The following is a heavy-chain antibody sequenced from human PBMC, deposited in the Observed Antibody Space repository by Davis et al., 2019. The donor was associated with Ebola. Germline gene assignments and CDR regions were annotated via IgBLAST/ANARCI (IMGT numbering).Heavy chain of an antibody. CDR2: ISGSGGST. Sequence: GESLKISCAASGFTFSSYAMSWVRQAPGKGLEWVSAISGSGGSTYYADSVKGRFTISRDNSKNTLYLQMNSLRAEDTAVYYCARSLSIAALHDAFDIWGQGTMVTVSS. J-gene: IGHJ3*02. D-gene: IGHD6-6*01. CDR1: GFTFSSYA. V-gene: IGHV3-23*01. CDR3: ARSLSIAALHDAFDI.